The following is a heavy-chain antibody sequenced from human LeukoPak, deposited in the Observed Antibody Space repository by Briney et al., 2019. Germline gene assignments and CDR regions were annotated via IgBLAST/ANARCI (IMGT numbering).Heavy chain of an antibody. CDR3: ARGSRYYYDSSGYYVTSLYFDY. J-gene: IGHJ4*02. CDR1: SGSISSYY. D-gene: IGHD3-22*01. CDR2: IYYSGST. Sequence: SETLSLTCTVSSGSISSYYWSWIRQPPWKGLEWIGSIYYSGSTNYNPSLKSRVTISVDTSKNQFSLKLSSVTAADTAVYYCARGSRYYYDSSGYYVTSLYFDYWGQGTLVTVSS. V-gene: IGHV4-59*01.